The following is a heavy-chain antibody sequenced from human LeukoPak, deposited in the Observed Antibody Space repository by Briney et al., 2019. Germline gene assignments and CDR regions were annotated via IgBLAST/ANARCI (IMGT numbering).Heavy chain of an antibody. CDR3: AREAYYYDSSGYYRDAFDI. V-gene: IGHV3-33*01. J-gene: IGHJ3*02. D-gene: IGHD3-22*01. CDR2: IWYDGSNK. CDR1: GFTFSSYG. Sequence: GGSLRLSCAASGFTFSSYGMHWVRQAPGKGLEWVAVIWYDGSNKYYADSVKGRFTISRDNSKNTLYLQMNSLRAEDTAVYCCAREAYYYDSSGYYRDAFDIWGQGTMVTVSS.